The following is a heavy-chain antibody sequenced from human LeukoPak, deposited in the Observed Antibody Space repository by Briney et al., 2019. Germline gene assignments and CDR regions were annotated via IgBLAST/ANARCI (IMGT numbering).Heavy chain of an antibody. CDR2: IFYSGST. CDR1: GGSISSSSYY. V-gene: IGHV4-39*01. J-gene: IGHJ4*02. Sequence: SETLSLTCIVSGGSISSSSYYWGWIRQPPGKGLEWIGSIFYSGSTYYNPSLKSRVTISVDTSKNQFSLRLSSVTAADTAVYYCARLRTYSSGWDRVRYFDYWGPGTLVTVSS. CDR3: ARLRTYSSGWDRVRYFDY. D-gene: IGHD6-19*01.